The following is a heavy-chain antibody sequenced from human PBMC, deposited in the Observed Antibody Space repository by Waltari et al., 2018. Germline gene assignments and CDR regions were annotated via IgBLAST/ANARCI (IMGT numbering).Heavy chain of an antibody. CDR2: ISAYNGDT. D-gene: IGHD1-20*01. Sequence: QVQLVQSGAEVKQPGASVKVSCKASGYTFHAYALSWVRQAPGQGLEWMGWISAYNGDTNYAQKFQGRVTMTTDTSTNTAYMELKNLGSDDTAVYYCAREYNYFDFWGQGSLVTVSS. CDR3: AREYNYFDF. J-gene: IGHJ4*02. CDR1: GYTFHAYA. V-gene: IGHV1-18*01.